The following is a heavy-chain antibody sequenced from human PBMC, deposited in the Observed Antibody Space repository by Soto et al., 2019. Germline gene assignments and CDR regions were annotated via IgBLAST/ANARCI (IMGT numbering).Heavy chain of an antibody. CDR3: ASPYYDFWSGYDTHAFDI. Sequence: ASVKVSCKASGYTFTSYGISWVRQAPGQGLEWMGWISAYNGNTNYAQKLQGRVTMTTDTSTSTAYMELRSLRSDDTAVYYCASPYYDFWSGYDTHAFDIWGQGTMVTVSS. CDR1: GYTFTSYG. J-gene: IGHJ3*02. V-gene: IGHV1-18*01. D-gene: IGHD3-3*01. CDR2: ISAYNGNT.